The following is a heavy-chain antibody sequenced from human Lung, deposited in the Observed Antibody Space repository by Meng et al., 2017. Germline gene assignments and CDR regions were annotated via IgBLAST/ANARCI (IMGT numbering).Heavy chain of an antibody. D-gene: IGHD1-26*01. J-gene: IGHJ4*02. Sequence: EVQLVESGGGLVKPGGSLRLSCAASGFTLGDYTMNWVRQAPGKGLEWVSSISSSSKYIDYAGSVKGRFTTSRDNAKNSLYLQMNSLRAEDTAVYYCAREVGGSYHFDYWGQGTLVTVSS. CDR3: AREVGGSYHFDY. CDR2: ISSSSKYI. CDR1: GFTLGDYT. V-gene: IGHV3-21*01.